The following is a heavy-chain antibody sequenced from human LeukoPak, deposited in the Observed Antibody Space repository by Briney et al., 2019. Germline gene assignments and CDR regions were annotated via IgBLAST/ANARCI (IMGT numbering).Heavy chain of an antibody. CDR2: ISSSSSYI. Sequence: GGSLRLSCAASGFTFSSYSMNWVRQAPGKGLEWVSSISSSSSYIYYADSVKGRFTISRDNAKNSLYLQMNSLRAEDTAVYYCAKDHHYDILTGYYYYWGQGTLVTVSS. D-gene: IGHD3-9*01. V-gene: IGHV3-21*04. CDR1: GFTFSSYS. CDR3: AKDHHYDILTGYYYY. J-gene: IGHJ4*02.